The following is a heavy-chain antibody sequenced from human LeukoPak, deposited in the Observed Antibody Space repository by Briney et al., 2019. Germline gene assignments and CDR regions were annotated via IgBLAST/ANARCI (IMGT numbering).Heavy chain of an antibody. Sequence: ASVKVSCKASGYTFTSYDINWVRQATGQGLEWMGRMNPNSGNTGYAQKFQGRVTITRNTSISPAYMELSSLRSEDTAVYYCARSWGSGWYEDYWGQGTLVTVSS. CDR3: ARSWGSGWYEDY. CDR2: MNPNSGNT. CDR1: GYTFTSYD. V-gene: IGHV1-8*03. D-gene: IGHD6-19*01. J-gene: IGHJ4*02.